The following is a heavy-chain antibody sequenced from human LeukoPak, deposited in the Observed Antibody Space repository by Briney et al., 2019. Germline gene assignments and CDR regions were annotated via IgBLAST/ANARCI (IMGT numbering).Heavy chain of an antibody. V-gene: IGHV4-4*02. CDR1: GGSISSSNW. D-gene: IGHD3-3*01. CDR3: ARGVKGFWSGYGAFDI. J-gene: IGHJ3*02. Sequence: PSETLSLTCAVSGGSISSSNWWSWVHQPPGKGLEWIGEIYHSGSTNYNPSLKSRVTISVDKSKNQFSLKLSSVTAADTAVYYCARGVKGFWSGYGAFDIWGQGTMVTVSS. CDR2: IYHSGST.